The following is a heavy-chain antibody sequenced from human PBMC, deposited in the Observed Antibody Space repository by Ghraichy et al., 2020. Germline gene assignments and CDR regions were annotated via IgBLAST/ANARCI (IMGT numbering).Heavy chain of an antibody. Sequence: SETLSLTCTVSGGSISRSNYYWGWIRQPPGKRLQWIGSFYFSGSTYYNPSLKSRVITSVDTSKNQFSLKLRSVTAADTAVYYCASYSSSRYEYFDYWGQGTLVTVSS. CDR1: GGSISRSNYY. CDR2: FYFSGST. V-gene: IGHV4-39*07. J-gene: IGHJ4*02. CDR3: ASYSSSRYEYFDY. D-gene: IGHD2-2*01.